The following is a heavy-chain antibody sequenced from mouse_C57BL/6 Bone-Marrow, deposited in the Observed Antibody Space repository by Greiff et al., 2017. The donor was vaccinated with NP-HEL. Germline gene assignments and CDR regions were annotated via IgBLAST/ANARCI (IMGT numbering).Heavy chain of an antibody. Sequence: VQLQQSGAELARPGASVKLSCKASGYTFTSYGISWVKQRTGQGLEWIGEIYPRSGNTYYNEKFKGKATLTADKSSRTAYMELRSLTSEDYAVYFCARGSHYYGSSLFGYWGQGTTLTVSS. CDR3: ARGSHYYGSSLFGY. D-gene: IGHD1-1*01. CDR2: IYPRSGNT. J-gene: IGHJ2*01. V-gene: IGHV1-81*01. CDR1: GYTFTSYG.